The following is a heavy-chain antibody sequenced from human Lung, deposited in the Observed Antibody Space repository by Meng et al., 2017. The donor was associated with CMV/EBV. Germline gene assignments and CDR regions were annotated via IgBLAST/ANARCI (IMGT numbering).Heavy chain of an antibody. CDR1: GHPITTYY. Sequence: GSLRLXXTVSGHPITTYYWSWIRQPPGKGLEWIGYIYYSGSTNYNPSLRSRVSISVDTSKNQFSLELSSVTAADTAIYYCARDRAAIGYYYYVMDVWGHGTTVXVSS. V-gene: IGHV4-59*01. CDR3: ARDRAAIGYYYYVMDV. D-gene: IGHD2-2*01. CDR2: IYYSGST. J-gene: IGHJ6*02.